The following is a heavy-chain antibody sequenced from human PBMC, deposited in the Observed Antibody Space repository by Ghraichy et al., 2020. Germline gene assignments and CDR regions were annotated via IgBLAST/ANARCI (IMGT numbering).Heavy chain of an antibody. CDR1: GGSISSYY. Sequence: SETLSLTCTVSGGSISSYYWSWIRQPPGKGLEWIGYIYYSGSTNYNPSLKSRVTISVDTSKNQFSLKLSSVTAADTAVYYCARGRGGSYYAFDIWGQGTMVTVSS. CDR3: ARGRGGSYYAFDI. J-gene: IGHJ3*02. CDR2: IYYSGST. D-gene: IGHD1-26*01. V-gene: IGHV4-59*01.